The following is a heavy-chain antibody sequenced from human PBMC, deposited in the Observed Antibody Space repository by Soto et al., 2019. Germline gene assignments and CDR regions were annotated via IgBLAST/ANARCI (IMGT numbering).Heavy chain of an antibody. CDR2: IIPIFGTA. D-gene: IGHD1-26*01. J-gene: IGHJ4*02. V-gene: IGHV1-69*01. CDR1: GGTFSSYS. CDR3: TRNGGRHSGGIDY. Sequence: QVQLVQSGAEVKKPGSSVKVSCKASGGTFSSYSINWVRQAPGQGLERMGEIIPIFGTANYAKKFQGRVTITANESTSTAYMELSSLRSEDTAVYYCTRNGGRHSGGIDYWGQGTLVTVSS.